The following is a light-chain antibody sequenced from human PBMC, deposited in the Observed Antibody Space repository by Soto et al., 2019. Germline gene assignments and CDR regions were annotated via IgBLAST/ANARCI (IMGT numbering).Light chain of an antibody. Sequence: QSALTQPPSASGSPGQSVTISCTGTSSDVGAYKYLSWYQQYPGKAPKLMIYEVSRRPSGVPDRFSGSKSGNTASLTVSGLQAEDEADYYCTSYAGSNIWVFGGGTKLTVL. CDR3: TSYAGSNIWV. CDR1: SSDVGAYKY. CDR2: EVS. J-gene: IGLJ3*02. V-gene: IGLV2-8*01.